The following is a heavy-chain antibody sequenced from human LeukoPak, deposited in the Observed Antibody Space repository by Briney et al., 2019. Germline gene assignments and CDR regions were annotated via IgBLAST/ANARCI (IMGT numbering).Heavy chain of an antibody. D-gene: IGHD3-10*01. Sequence: PGGSLRLSCAGSGFXFSSYWMHWVRQAPGKGVVWVSRIINDVSRTKYADSGKGRLTISRDSSKITLYLQINSLRAEDTAVYYCAKDHAGGSGTYYYSAMDVWGQGTTVTVSS. CDR1: GFXFSSYW. CDR3: AKDHAGGSGTYYYSAMDV. J-gene: IGHJ6*02. CDR2: IINDVSRT. V-gene: IGHV3-74*03.